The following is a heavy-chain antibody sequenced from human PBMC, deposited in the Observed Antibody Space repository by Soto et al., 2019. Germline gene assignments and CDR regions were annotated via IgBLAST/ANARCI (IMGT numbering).Heavy chain of an antibody. CDR2: IISNGGKT. J-gene: IGHJ4*02. V-gene: IGHV3-64D*06. CDR3: VKARLGTYYYFDS. CDR1: GFTFSTYT. Sequence: LRLSCSASGFTFSTYTMHWVRQAPGKGLEYVSSIISNGGKTYYADSVKGRFSISRDNSKNTVYLQMSSLRAEDTAVYYCVKARLGTYYYFDSWGQGTLVTVSS. D-gene: IGHD1-26*01.